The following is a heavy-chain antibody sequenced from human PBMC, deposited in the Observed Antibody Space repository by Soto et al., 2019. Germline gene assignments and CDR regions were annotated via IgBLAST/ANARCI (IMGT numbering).Heavy chain of an antibody. CDR2: ISYDGSNK. D-gene: IGHD5-12*01. CDR3: ARGGRKADAFDI. Sequence: QVQLVESGGGVVQPGRSLRLSCAASGFTFSSYAMHWVRQAPGKGLEWVAVISYDGSNKYYADSVKGRFTISRDNSKNTRYLQMISLRDEDTAVYYCARGGRKADAFDIWGQGTMVTVSS. CDR1: GFTFSSYA. J-gene: IGHJ3*02. V-gene: IGHV3-30-3*01.